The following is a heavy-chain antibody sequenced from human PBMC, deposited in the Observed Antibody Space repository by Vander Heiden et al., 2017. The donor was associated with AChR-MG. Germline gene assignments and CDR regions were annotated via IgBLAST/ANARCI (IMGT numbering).Heavy chain of an antibody. D-gene: IGHD2-2*01. Sequence: EVQLVEPGGGLVQPGRSLRRSFTASGFTVGDYAVSWVRQAPGEGLEWVGFIRSKAYGGTTEYAASVKGRFTISRDDSKSIAYLQMNSLKTEDTAVYYCTRDSVDDIVVVPASDYWGQGTLVTVSS. CDR2: IRSKAYGGTT. V-gene: IGHV3-49*04. CDR3: TRDSVDDIVVVPASDY. CDR1: GFTVGDYA. J-gene: IGHJ4*02.